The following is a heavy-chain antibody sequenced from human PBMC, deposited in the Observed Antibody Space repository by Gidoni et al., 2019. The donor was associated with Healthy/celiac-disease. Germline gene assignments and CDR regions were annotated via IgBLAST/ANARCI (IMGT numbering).Heavy chain of an antibody. CDR2: IKSKTDGGTT. D-gene: IGHD3-22*01. V-gene: IGHV3-15*01. J-gene: IGHJ4*02. CDR3: TTGGEIVVVDGFTL. Sequence: EVQLVESGGGLVKPGGCLRLSCAASGFPFSNAWMSWVRQAPGQGLAWVGRIKSKTDGGTTDYAAPVKGRFTISRDDSKNTLYLQMNSLKTEDTAVYYCTTGGEIVVVDGFTLWGQGTLVTVSS. CDR1: GFPFSNAW.